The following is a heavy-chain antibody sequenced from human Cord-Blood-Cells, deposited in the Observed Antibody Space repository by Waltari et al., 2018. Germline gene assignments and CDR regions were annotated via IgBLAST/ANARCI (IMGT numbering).Heavy chain of an antibody. Sequence: EVQLVESGGVLVQPVGYLRLSCAASGFTFSSYSMNWVRQAPGKGLEGVSYISSSSSTIYYAESVKGRFTISRDNAKNSLYRQMNSLRDEDTAVYYCARVRWFDPWGQGTLVTVSS. V-gene: IGHV3-48*02. CDR3: ARVRWFDP. J-gene: IGHJ5*02. CDR2: ISSSSSTI. CDR1: GFTFSSYS.